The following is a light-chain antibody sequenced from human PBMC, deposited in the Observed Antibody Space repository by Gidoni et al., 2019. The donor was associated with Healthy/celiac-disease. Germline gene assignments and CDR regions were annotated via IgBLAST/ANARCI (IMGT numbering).Light chain of an antibody. CDR1: QSISSY. Sequence: DIQMTQSPSSLSASVGDRVTITCRASQSISSYLNWYQQKPGKAPNLLIYAAFSLQSGVPSSFSGSGSGTDFTLTISILQHDYSATYYWQQSYSTALTFGGGTKVEIK. V-gene: IGKV1-39*01. CDR2: AAF. CDR3: QQSYSTALT. J-gene: IGKJ4*01.